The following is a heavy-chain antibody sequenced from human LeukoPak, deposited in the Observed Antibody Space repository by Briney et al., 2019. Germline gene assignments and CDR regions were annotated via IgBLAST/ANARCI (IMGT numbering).Heavy chain of an antibody. J-gene: IGHJ4*02. CDR3: ARGQSSSWTSDY. CDR1: GGSISSSSYY. CDR2: IYYSGST. Sequence: SETLSLTRTVSGGSISSSSYYWGWIRQPPGKGLELIGNIYYSGSTYYNPSLKSRVTISVDTSKNQFSLKLSSVTAADTAVYYCARGQSSSWTSDYWGQGTLVTVSS. D-gene: IGHD6-13*01. V-gene: IGHV4-39*07.